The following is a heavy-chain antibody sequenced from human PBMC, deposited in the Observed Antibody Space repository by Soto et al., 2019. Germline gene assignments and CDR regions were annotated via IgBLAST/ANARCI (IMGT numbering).Heavy chain of an antibody. Sequence: TGGSLRLSCAASGFTFSSYSMNWVRQAPGKGLEWVSYISSSSSTIYYADSVKGRFTISRDNAKNSLYLQMNSLRDEVTAVYYFAREYYDLGSCYYPALYGMDVWGQGASVSVSS. J-gene: IGHJ6*02. CDR2: ISSSSSTI. D-gene: IGHD3-3*01. V-gene: IGHV3-48*02. CDR3: AREYYDLGSCYYPALYGMDV. CDR1: GFTFSSYS.